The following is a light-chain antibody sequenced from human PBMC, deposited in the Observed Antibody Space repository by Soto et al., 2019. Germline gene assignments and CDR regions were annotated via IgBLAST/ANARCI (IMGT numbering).Light chain of an antibody. V-gene: IGKV3-15*01. J-gene: IGKJ1*01. Sequence: VMTQSPATLSVSPGERVTLSCRASQSVGGSLAWYRQKPGQAPSLLVHGASTRATGIPARFSGSGSGTEFTLTISSLQSDDFAVYYCLQYDKWPPWTFGQGTKVDIK. CDR3: LQYDKWPPWT. CDR1: QSVGGS. CDR2: GAS.